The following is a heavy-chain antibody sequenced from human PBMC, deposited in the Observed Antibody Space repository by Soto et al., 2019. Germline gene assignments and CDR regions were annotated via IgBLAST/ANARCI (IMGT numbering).Heavy chain of an antibody. CDR1: GYTFTNYL. J-gene: IGHJ6*02. D-gene: IGHD4-17*01. V-gene: IGHV5-51*01. CDR2: IYPGDSDT. CDR3: ARYPTMTDYFFHGMDV. Sequence: GESLKISFKGSGYTFTNYLIFWVRQIPGKGLEWMGIIYPGDSDTRYSPSFQGQVTISADRSISTAYLQWSSLKASDTGMYYCARYPTMTDYFFHGMDVWGQLTTFTVSS.